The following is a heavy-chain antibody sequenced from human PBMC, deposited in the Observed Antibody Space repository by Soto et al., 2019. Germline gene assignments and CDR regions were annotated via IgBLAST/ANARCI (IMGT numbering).Heavy chain of an antibody. V-gene: IGHV3-48*02. CDR3: AREDILGVRSFDY. CDR2: ISSGSKTI. J-gene: IGHJ4*02. Sequence: GGSLRLSCAASGFTFSGYSVNWVRQAPGKGLVWVSYISSGSKTIYYAESVMGRFTVSRDNARNSQYLQMNSLRDEDTAVYYCAREDILGVRSFDYWGQGPLVTVSS. CDR1: GFTFSGYS. D-gene: IGHD3-9*01.